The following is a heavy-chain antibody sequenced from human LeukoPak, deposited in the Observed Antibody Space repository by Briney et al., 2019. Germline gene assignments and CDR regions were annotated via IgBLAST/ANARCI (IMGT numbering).Heavy chain of an antibody. CDR3: ARELGYCSGGICLYFDY. Sequence: ASVKVSCKASGYTFTGYYMHWVRQAPGQGLEWMGWINPNSGGTNYAQKFQGRVTMTRDTSISTAYMELSRLRSDDTAVYYCARELGYCSGGICLYFDYWGQGTLVTVSS. CDR2: INPNSGGT. J-gene: IGHJ4*02. V-gene: IGHV1-2*02. D-gene: IGHD2-15*01. CDR1: GYTFTGYY.